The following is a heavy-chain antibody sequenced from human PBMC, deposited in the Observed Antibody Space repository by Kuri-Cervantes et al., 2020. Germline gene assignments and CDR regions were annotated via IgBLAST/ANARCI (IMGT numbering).Heavy chain of an antibody. CDR2: INPNSGGT. CDR3: ARERDYVWGSYPMDV. Sequence: ASVKVSCKASGYTFTGYYMHWVRQAPGQGLEWMGWINPNSGGTNYAQKFQGRVTMTRDTSISTACMELSSLRSEDTAVYYCARERDYVWGSYPMDVWGKGTTVTVSS. CDR1: GYTFTGYY. J-gene: IGHJ6*04. V-gene: IGHV1-2*02. D-gene: IGHD3-16*02.